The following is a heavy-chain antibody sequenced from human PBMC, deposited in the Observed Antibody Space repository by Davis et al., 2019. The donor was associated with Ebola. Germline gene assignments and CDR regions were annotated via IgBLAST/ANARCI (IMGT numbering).Heavy chain of an antibody. CDR2: ISSSGTYI. CDR1: GFSVSINY. CDR3: ARGSYSSGWYTDY. Sequence: GESLKISCAVSGFSVSINYMIWVRQAPGKGLQWVSSISSSGTYIYYADSVKGRFTISRDNAKNSLYMQMNSLRDEDTAVYYCARGSYSSGWYTDYWGQGTLVSVSS. D-gene: IGHD6-19*01. V-gene: IGHV3-21*01. J-gene: IGHJ4*02.